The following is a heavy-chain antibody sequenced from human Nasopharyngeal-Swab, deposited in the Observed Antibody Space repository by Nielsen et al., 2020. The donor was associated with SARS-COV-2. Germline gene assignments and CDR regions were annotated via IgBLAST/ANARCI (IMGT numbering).Heavy chain of an antibody. CDR1: GFPFSSYW. D-gene: IGHD4-11*01. CDR2: ISGSGGST. V-gene: IGHV3-23*01. Sequence: LSLTCAASGFPFSSYWLSWVRPAPGKGLEWVSAISGSGGSTYYADSVKGRFTISRDNSKNTLYLQMNSLRAEDTAVYYCAKDFSNYDNFDYWGQGTLVTVSS. CDR3: AKDFSNYDNFDY. J-gene: IGHJ4*02.